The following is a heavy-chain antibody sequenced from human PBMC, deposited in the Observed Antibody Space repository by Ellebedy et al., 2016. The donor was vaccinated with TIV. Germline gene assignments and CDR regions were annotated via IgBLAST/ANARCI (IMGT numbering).Heavy chain of an antibody. J-gene: IGHJ4*02. V-gene: IGHV3-30*01. CDR2: ISYDGSNK. CDR3: ARAGRYCGGDCYPY. Sequence: GGSLRLSCAASGFTFSSYAMHWVRQAPGKGLEWVAVISYDGSNKYYADSVKGRFTISRDNSKNTLYLQMNSLRAEDTAVYYCARAGRYCGGDCYPYWGQGTLVTVSS. D-gene: IGHD2-21*02. CDR1: GFTFSSYA.